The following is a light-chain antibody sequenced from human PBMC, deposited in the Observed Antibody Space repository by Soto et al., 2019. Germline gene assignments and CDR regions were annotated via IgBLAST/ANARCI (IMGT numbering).Light chain of an antibody. V-gene: IGKV1-5*01. Sequence: RLTQSPSSLSASVGDTVTISCRASQDLSTSLAWYQQKPGKAPTLLIFGASSLHNGVPPRFAGSGSGSEFTLTINRLQPDDFATSSCQHYTLYSAPFGQGTRV. CDR2: GAS. J-gene: IGKJ5*01. CDR3: QHYTLYSAP. CDR1: QDLSTS.